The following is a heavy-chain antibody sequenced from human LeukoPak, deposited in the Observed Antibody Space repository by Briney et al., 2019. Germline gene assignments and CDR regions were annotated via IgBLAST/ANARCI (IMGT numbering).Heavy chain of an antibody. CDR1: GFTFSSYW. V-gene: IGHV3-7*01. D-gene: IGHD3-10*01. CDR3: ARDWAYYGSGSYGY. Sequence: GVSLRLSCAASGFTFSSYWMSWVRQAPGKGLEWVANIKKDGSEKYYVDSVKGRFTISRDNAKTSLYLQMNSLRAEDTAVYYCARDWAYYGSGSYGYWGQGTLVTVSS. J-gene: IGHJ4*02. CDR2: IKKDGSEK.